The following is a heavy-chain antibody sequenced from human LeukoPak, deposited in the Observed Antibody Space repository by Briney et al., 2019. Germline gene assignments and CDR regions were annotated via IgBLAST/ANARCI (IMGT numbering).Heavy chain of an antibody. CDR3: AKPMNSGWYPPFDY. D-gene: IGHD6-19*01. Sequence: GGSLRLSCAAPGFTFSRYGMHWVRQAPGKGLEWVAVISYDGSNNYYADSVKGRFTISRDNSKNTLYLQMNSLRAEDTAVYYCAKPMNSGWYPPFDYWGQGTLVTVSS. J-gene: IGHJ4*02. CDR1: GFTFSRYG. V-gene: IGHV3-30*18. CDR2: ISYDGSNN.